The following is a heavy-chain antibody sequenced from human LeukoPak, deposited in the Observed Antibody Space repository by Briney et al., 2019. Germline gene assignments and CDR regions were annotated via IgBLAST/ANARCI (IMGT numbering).Heavy chain of an antibody. V-gene: IGHV4-59*01. CDR3: ARGHRSVAKNWFDP. Sequence: SETLSLTCTVSGGSISTYYWSWIRQPPGKGLEWIGYIYYSGSTSYNPSLMRRVTISVDTSKNQFSLKLNSLTAADTAVYYCARGHRSVAKNWFDPWGQGTLVTVSS. CDR2: IYYSGST. CDR1: GGSISTYY. D-gene: IGHD3-3*01. J-gene: IGHJ5*02.